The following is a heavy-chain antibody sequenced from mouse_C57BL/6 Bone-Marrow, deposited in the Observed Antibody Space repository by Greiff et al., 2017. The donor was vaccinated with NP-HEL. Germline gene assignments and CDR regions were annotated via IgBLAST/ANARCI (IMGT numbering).Heavy chain of an antibody. Sequence: QVQLQQSDAELVKPGASVKISCKASGYTFTDYTIHWMKQRPEQGLEWIGYIYPRDGSTKYNEKFKGKATLTVDKSSSTAYMQLNSLTSEDSAVCFYATVRGYAMDYWGQGTSVTVAS. J-gene: IGHJ4*01. D-gene: IGHD1-1*01. V-gene: IGHV1-78*01. CDR3: ATVRGYAMDY. CDR2: IYPRDGST. CDR1: GYTFTDYT.